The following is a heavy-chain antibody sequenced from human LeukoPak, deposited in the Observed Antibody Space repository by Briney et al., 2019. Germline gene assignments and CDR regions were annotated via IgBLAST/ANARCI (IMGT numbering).Heavy chain of an antibody. Sequence: GSLRLSCAASGFTVSTNYMSWVRQPPGKVLEWIEEIYHSGSTNYNPSLKSRVTISVDKSKNQFSLKLSSVTAADTAVYYCARAQSTDDYYGMDVWGQGNTVTVSS. J-gene: IGHJ6*02. V-gene: IGHV4-4*02. CDR2: IYHSGST. CDR1: GFTVSTNY. CDR3: ARAQSTDDYYGMDV.